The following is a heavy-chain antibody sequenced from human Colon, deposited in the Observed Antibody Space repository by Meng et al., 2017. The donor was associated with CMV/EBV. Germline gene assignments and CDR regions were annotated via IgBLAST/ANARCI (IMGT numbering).Heavy chain of an antibody. CDR3: AKGLSYYTDPNFDAFDI. V-gene: IGHV3-30*02. CDR1: GFTFSTYG. CDR2: IRSDGTKT. J-gene: IGHJ3*02. Sequence: GESLKISCAASGFTFSTYGMHWVRQAPGKGLEWVAYIRSDGTKTYYADSVKGRFTSSRDNSKNSLYLQRNSVRAEDTAVYYCAKGLSYYTDPNFDAFDIWGQGTVVTVSS. D-gene: IGHD2-21*01.